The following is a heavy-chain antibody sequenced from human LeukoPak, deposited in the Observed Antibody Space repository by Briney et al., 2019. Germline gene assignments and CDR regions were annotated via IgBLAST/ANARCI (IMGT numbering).Heavy chain of an antibody. CDR3: AILIFHSSSSLDY. Sequence: KPGESLKISCESSEYIFTNYWIGWVRQVPGKGLEWMGIVYPGDSDTSYSPAFQGQVTISADKSISTAYLQWSSLKASYAAMYYCAILIFHSSSSLDYWGQRILVTVYS. CDR2: VYPGDSDT. D-gene: IGHD6-6*01. J-gene: IGHJ4*02. CDR1: EYIFTNYW. V-gene: IGHV5-51*01.